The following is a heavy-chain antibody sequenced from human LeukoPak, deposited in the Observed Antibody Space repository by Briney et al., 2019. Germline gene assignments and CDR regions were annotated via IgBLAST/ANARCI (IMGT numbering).Heavy chain of an antibody. D-gene: IGHD3-10*01. CDR1: GFTFDDYA. V-gene: IGHV3-9*01. Sequence: GGSLRLSCAASGFTFDDYAMHWVRQAPGKGLEWVSGISWNSGSIGYADSVKGRFTISRDNAKNSLYLQMSSLRVEDTALYYCAKDSYGGSGSYYLYSFDMWGQGTMVTVA. J-gene: IGHJ3*02. CDR3: AKDSYGGSGSYYLYSFDM. CDR2: ISWNSGSI.